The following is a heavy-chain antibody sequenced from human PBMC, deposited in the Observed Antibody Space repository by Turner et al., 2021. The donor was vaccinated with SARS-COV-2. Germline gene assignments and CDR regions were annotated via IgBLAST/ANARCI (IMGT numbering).Heavy chain of an antibody. J-gene: IGHJ4*02. CDR3: ARDGDCSSTSCSIDY. V-gene: IGHV3-33*01. CDR2: KWYDGSNK. Sequence: QVQLVESGGGVVQPGRSLRPSCAASGFTFSSYGMHWVRQAPGKGLEWVAVKWYDGSNKYYADSVKGRFTISRDNSKNTLYLQMNSLRAEDTAVYYCARDGDCSSTSCSIDYWGQGTLVTVSS. D-gene: IGHD2-2*03. CDR1: GFTFSSYG.